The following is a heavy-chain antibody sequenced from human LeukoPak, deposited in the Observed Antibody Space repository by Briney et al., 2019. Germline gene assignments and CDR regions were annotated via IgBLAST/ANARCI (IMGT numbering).Heavy chain of an antibody. CDR3: ARLRPSMVRGVIRGGNWFDP. Sequence: ASVKVSCKASGYTFTGYYMHWVRQAPGQGLEWMGWINPNSGGTNCAQKFQGRVTMTRDTSISTAYMELSRLRSDDTAVYYCARLRPSMVRGVIRGGNWFDPWGQGTLVTVSS. CDR1: GYTFTGYY. CDR2: INPNSGGT. J-gene: IGHJ5*02. V-gene: IGHV1-2*02. D-gene: IGHD3-10*01.